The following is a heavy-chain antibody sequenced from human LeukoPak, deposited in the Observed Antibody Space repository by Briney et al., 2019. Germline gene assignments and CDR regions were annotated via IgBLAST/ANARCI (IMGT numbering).Heavy chain of an antibody. D-gene: IGHD3/OR15-3a*01. Sequence: PSETLSLTCTVSGGSISSGDYYWSWIRQPPGKGLEWIGYIYYSGSTYYNPSLKSRVTISVDTSKNQFSLKLSSVTAADTAVYYCARVPGWTGYLYTQNLEGDYWGQGTLVTVSS. CDR1: GGSISSGDYY. V-gene: IGHV4-30-4*01. CDR2: IYYSGST. CDR3: ARVPGWTGYLYTQNLEGDY. J-gene: IGHJ4*02.